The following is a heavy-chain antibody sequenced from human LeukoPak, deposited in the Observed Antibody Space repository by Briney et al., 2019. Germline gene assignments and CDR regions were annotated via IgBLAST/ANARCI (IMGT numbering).Heavy chain of an antibody. CDR2: IYYSGTT. CDR1: GGSISSYY. Sequence: PSETLSLTCTVSGGSISSYYWSWIRQPPGKGLEWIGYIYYSGTTNYNPSLKSRVTISVDTSKNQFSLKLSSVTAADTAVYYCARGRRKDGITMIVVHRGHYFDYWGQGTLVTVSS. CDR3: ARGRRKDGITMIVVHRGHYFDY. V-gene: IGHV4-59*01. D-gene: IGHD3-22*01. J-gene: IGHJ4*02.